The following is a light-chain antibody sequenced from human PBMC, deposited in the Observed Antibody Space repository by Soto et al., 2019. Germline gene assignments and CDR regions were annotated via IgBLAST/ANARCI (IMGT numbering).Light chain of an antibody. CDR2: AAS. Sequence: DIQMTQSPSTLSASVGDRVTITCRASHSIGSWLAWYQQKPGKAPKVLIYAASSLQSGVPSRFSGSGSETDFTLTISSLQPEDFATYSCQQSNSITWTFGQGTKGDIK. V-gene: IGKV1-5*01. CDR1: HSIGSW. CDR3: QQSNSITWT. J-gene: IGKJ1*01.